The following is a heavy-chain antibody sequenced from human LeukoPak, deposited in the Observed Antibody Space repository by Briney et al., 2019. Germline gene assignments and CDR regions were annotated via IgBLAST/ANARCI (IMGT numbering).Heavy chain of an antibody. D-gene: IGHD3-9*01. Sequence: PSETLSLTCTVSGGSISSSSYYWGWIRQPPGKGLEWIGSIYYSGSTYYNPSLKSRVTISVDTSKNQFSQKLSSVTAADTAVYYCARLFNYDILTGYYTSRDYWGQGTLVTVSS. V-gene: IGHV4-39*01. CDR1: GGSISSSSYY. J-gene: IGHJ4*02. CDR2: IYYSGST. CDR3: ARLFNYDILTGYYTSRDY.